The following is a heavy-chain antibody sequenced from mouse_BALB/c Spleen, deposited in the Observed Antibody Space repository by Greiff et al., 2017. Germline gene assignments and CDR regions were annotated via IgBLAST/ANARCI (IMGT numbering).Heavy chain of an antibody. CDR3: ARSRSTMIENY. V-gene: IGHV1-80*01. Sequence: QVQLQQSGAELVRPGSSVKISCKASGYAFSSYWMNWVKQRPGQGLEWIGYISCYNGATSYNQKFKGKATFTVDTSSSTAYMQFNSLTSEDSAVYYCARSRSTMIENYWGQGTTLTVSS. CDR2: ISCYNGAT. D-gene: IGHD2-4*01. J-gene: IGHJ2*01. CDR1: GYAFSSYW.